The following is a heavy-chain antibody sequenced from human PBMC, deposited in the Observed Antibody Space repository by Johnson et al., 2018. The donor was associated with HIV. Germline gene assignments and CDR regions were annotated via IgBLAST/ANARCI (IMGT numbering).Heavy chain of an antibody. D-gene: IGHD3-22*01. V-gene: IGHV3-66*01. J-gene: IGHJ3*02. CDR2: VYSGGTT. CDR3: ARRSWVLLHAFDI. CDR1: GFTVSSNY. Sequence: VQLVESGGGLVQPGGSLRLSCAASGFTVSSNYMSWVRQAPGKGLESVSVVYSGGTTHYADSVKGRSTISRDNAKNSLYLQMNSLRAEDTAVYYCARRSWVLLHAFDIWGQGTMVTVSS.